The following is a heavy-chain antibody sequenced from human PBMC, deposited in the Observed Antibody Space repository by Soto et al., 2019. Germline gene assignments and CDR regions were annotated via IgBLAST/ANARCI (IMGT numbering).Heavy chain of an antibody. CDR2: ISGSGAST. CDR1: GFTFDNYA. J-gene: IGHJ3*02. D-gene: IGHD6-19*01. Sequence: EVQLLESGGGLVQPGGSLRLSCAASGFTFDNYAMSWVRQTPGKGLEWVSVISGSGASTYYADSVKGRFTISRDNSKNTLFVQMNSLRAEDTAIYYCAKARSYGSGSPDAFDIWGQGTMVTVSS. V-gene: IGHV3-23*01. CDR3: AKARSYGSGSPDAFDI.